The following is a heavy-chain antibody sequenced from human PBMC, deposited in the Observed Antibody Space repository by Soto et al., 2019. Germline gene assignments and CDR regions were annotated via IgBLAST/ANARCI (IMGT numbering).Heavy chain of an antibody. Sequence: GASVKVSCKVSGYTLTELSMHWVRQAPGKGLEWMGGFDPEDGETIYAQKFQGRVTMTEDTSTDTAYMELSSLRSEDTAVYYCFRLLAARRGGDMDVWGQGTTVTVSS. CDR1: GYTLTELS. CDR2: FDPEDGET. V-gene: IGHV1-24*01. D-gene: IGHD6-6*01. J-gene: IGHJ6*02. CDR3: FRLLAARRGGDMDV.